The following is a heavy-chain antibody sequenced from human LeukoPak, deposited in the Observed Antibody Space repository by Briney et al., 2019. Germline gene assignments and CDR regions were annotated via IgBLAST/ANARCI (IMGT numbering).Heavy chain of an antibody. J-gene: IGHJ3*02. D-gene: IGHD1-26*01. CDR3: ATPYSGGYQGLDI. CDR1: GGSISSNKYY. V-gene: IGHV4-39*01. Sequence: SETLSLTCTVSGGSISSNKYYWGWIRQPPGKGLEWIGSIYYSGSTYYNPTLKSRVTIFVDTSKNQFSLKLSSVTAADTAVYYCATPYSGGYQGLDIWGQGTMVTVSS. CDR2: IYYSGST.